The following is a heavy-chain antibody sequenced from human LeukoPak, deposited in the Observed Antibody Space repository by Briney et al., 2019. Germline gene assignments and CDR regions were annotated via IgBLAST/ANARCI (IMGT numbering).Heavy chain of an antibody. CDR1: EFTFSNYA. J-gene: IGHJ5*02. V-gene: IGHV3-30-3*01. Sequence: GGSLRLSCAASEFTFSNYAMHWVRQAPGKGLEWVAVISYDGSNKYYADSVKGRFTISRDNAKNTLYLQMNSLRVEDTAVYYCVRDLPRTSGPWGQGTLVTVSS. D-gene: IGHD3-10*01. CDR2: ISYDGSNK. CDR3: VRDLPRTSGP.